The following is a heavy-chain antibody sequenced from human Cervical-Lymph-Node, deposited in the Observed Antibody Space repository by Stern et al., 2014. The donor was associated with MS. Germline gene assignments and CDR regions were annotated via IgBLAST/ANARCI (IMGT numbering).Heavy chain of an antibody. Sequence: EVHLVESGGGLVQPGRSLRLSCAASGFSFDDYAMHWVRQAPGKGLEWVSGISWNSGSIGYADSVKGRFTISRDNAKNSLYLQMNSLRAEDTALYFCAKDITGSGYYTTPGYWGQGTLVTVSS. D-gene: IGHD3-3*01. CDR2: ISWNSGSI. CDR1: GFSFDDYA. V-gene: IGHV3-9*01. CDR3: AKDITGSGYYTTPGY. J-gene: IGHJ4*02.